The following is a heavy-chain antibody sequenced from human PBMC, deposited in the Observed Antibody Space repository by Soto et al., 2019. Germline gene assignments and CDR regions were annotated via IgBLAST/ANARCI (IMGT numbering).Heavy chain of an antibody. CDR1: GCSIISGDYY. CDR2: IYYSGST. D-gene: IGHD3-9*01. J-gene: IGHJ5*02. CDR3: ARGNYDILTDDPWFDP. V-gene: IGHV4-30-4*01. Sequence: PSETLSLTCTVSGCSIISGDYYWSWIRQPPGKGLEWIGYIYYSGSTYYNPSLKSRVTISVDTSKNQFSLKLSSVTAADTAVYYCARGNYDILTDDPWFDPWGQGTLVTVSS.